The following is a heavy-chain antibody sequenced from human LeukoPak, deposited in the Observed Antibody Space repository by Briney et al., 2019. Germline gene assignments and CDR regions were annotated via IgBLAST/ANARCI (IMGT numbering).Heavy chain of an antibody. V-gene: IGHV3-48*02. CDR2: ISSGSGTI. Sequence: GGSLRLSCTASGFTFRTYSMNWARQAPGKGLEWLAYISSGSGTISYADSVKRRLTISRDNAQNSLHLQINSLTDEDTAVYYCARYFHGMDVWGQGTSVTVSS. CDR1: GFTFRTYS. J-gene: IGHJ6*02. CDR3: ARYFHGMDV. D-gene: IGHD3-9*01.